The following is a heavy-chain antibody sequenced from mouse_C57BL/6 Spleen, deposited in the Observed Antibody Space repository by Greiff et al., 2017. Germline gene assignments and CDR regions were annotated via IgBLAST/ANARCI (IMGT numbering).Heavy chain of an antibody. CDR1: GYTFTSYW. Sequence: VQLQQPGAELVKPGASVKMSCKASGYTFTSYWITWVKQRPGQGLEWIGVIYPGSGSTNYNEKFKSKATLTVDTSSSTAYMQLSSLTSEDSAVYYCARWGYGSSYEAMDDWGQGTSVTVSS. CDR2: IYPGSGST. CDR3: ARWGYGSSYEAMDD. D-gene: IGHD1-1*01. V-gene: IGHV1-55*01. J-gene: IGHJ4*01.